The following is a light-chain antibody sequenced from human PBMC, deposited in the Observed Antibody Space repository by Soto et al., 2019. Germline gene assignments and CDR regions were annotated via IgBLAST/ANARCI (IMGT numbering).Light chain of an antibody. V-gene: IGLV2-18*02. CDR3: NSYTGSSTYV. CDR1: SSDVGSYNR. CDR2: EVS. J-gene: IGLJ1*01. Sequence: QSALTQPPSVSASPGQSVAISCTGTSSDVGSYNRVSWYQQPPGAAPKLMIYEVSNRPSGVPDRFSGSKSGNTASLTISGLQAEDEADYYCNSYTGSSTYVFG.